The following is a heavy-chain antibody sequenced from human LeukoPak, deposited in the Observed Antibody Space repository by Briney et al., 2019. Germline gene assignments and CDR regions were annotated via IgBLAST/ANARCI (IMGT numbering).Heavy chain of an antibody. CDR1: GYTFTGYY. Sequence: ASVKVSCKASGYTFTGYYILWVRQAPGQGLEWMGWINPNSGGTNYAQKFQGRVTMTRDTSISTAYMELSRLRSDDTAVYYCARVVVGGSSGYYASAEGDYWGQETLVTVSS. D-gene: IGHD3-22*01. J-gene: IGHJ4*02. V-gene: IGHV1-2*02. CDR2: INPNSGGT. CDR3: ARVVVGGSSGYYASAEGDY.